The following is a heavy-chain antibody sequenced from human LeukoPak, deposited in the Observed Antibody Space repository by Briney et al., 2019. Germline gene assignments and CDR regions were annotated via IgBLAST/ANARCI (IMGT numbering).Heavy chain of an antibody. V-gene: IGHV3-7*01. CDR1: GSTFSSYW. J-gene: IGHJ4*02. CDR2: IKQDGSEK. Sequence: GGSLRLSCAASGSTFSSYWMSWVRQAPGKGLEWVANIKQDGSEKYYVDSVKGRFTISRDNAKNSLYLQMNSLRAEDTAVYYCARVWFGYFFQWGQGALVTVSS. CDR3: ARVWFGYFFQ. D-gene: IGHD3-10*01.